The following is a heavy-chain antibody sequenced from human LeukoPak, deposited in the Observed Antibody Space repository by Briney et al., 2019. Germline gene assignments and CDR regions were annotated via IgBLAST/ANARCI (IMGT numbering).Heavy chain of an antibody. V-gene: IGHV3-11*04. CDR1: GFAFSDYY. Sequence: PGGSLRLSCAASGFAFSDYYMRWIRQAPGKGLEWVSYISSSGNNIYYADSVKGRFTISRDNAKNSLYLQMNSLRAEDTALYYCARDWAGGPHDYWGQGTLVTVSS. D-gene: IGHD3-10*01. CDR3: ARDWAGGPHDY. CDR2: ISSSGNNI. J-gene: IGHJ4*02.